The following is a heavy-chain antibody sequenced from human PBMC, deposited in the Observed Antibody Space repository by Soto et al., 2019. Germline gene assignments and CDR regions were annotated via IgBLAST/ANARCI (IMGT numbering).Heavy chain of an antibody. CDR1: GFSFHLAW. J-gene: IGHJ4*02. V-gene: IGHV3-15*07. D-gene: IGHD3-9*01. CDR3: KTDALTRQSTDH. CDR2: IKSNIDGGAT. Sequence: EVQLVDSGGGLVKPGGPLRLSCAASGFSFHLAWLNWVRQAPGKGPEWVGLIKSNIDGGATDYAAPVEGRFTISRDDSKNTLYLQMNSLRTEDTAVYYCKTDALTRQSTDHWGQGTLVTVSS.